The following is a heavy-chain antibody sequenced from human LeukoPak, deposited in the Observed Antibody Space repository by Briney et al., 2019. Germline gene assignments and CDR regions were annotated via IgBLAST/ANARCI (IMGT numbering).Heavy chain of an antibody. CDR3: ARGFSGSYSGVPFDY. Sequence: ASVKVSCKASGYTFTNYGISWVRQAPGQGLEWMGWINTYNGNTNYAQKLRGRLTMTTDTSTSTAYMELRSLRSDDTAVYYCARGFSGSYSGVPFDYWGQGTLVTVSS. V-gene: IGHV1-18*01. CDR1: GYTFTNYG. J-gene: IGHJ4*02. CDR2: INTYNGNT. D-gene: IGHD1-26*01.